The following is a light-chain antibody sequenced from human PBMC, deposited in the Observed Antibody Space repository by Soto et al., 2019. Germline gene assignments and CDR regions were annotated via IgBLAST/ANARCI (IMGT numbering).Light chain of an antibody. CDR3: CSLEGSNALVV. Sequence: QSVLTQPASVSGSPGQSITVSCTGTKNNLGSYDLVSWYQKYPDKAPTLLIYEATKRPSGISDRFSGSKSGFTASLTISGLRAEDEADYYCCSLEGSNALVVFGGGTKLTGL. CDR1: KNNLGSYDL. J-gene: IGLJ2*01. V-gene: IGLV2-23*01. CDR2: EAT.